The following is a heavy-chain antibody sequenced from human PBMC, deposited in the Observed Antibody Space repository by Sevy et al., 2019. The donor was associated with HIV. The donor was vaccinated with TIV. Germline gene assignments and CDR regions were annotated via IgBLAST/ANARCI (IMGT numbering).Heavy chain of an antibody. CDR3: AREGCTRPHDY. Sequence: GGSLRLSCAASGFAFYDYSMSWIRQAPGKGLEWVATLSFACGKINYADSVKGRFTISRDNSKNSFYLQMDNSRVEDTALYYCAREGCTRPHDYWGQGTRVTVSS. CDR1: GFAFYDYS. CDR2: LSFACGKI. J-gene: IGHJ4*02. V-gene: IGHV3-23*01. D-gene: IGHD2-8*01.